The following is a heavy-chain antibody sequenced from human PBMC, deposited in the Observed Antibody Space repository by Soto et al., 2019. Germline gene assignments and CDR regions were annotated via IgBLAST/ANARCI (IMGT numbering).Heavy chain of an antibody. J-gene: IGHJ4*02. Sequence: PGGSLRLSCAASGFTFSSYAMHWVRQAPGKGLEWVAVISYDGSNKYYADSVKGRFTISRDNSKNTLYLQMNSLRAEDTAVYYCARWGSSSRRLDYWGQGTLVTSPQ. CDR2: ISYDGSNK. CDR1: GFTFSSYA. V-gene: IGHV3-30-3*01. CDR3: ARWGSSSRRLDY. D-gene: IGHD6-6*01.